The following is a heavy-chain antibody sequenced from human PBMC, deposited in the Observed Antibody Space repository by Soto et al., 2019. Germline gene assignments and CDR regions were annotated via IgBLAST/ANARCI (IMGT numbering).Heavy chain of an antibody. D-gene: IGHD6-6*01. Sequence: ASVKVSCKSSGYTSTSYYMHWVRQAPGQGLEWMGIINPSGGSTSYAQKFQGRVTMTRDTSTSTVYMELSSLRSEDTAVYYCARDPGIAARPYYFDYWGQGTLVTASS. V-gene: IGHV1-46*01. CDR1: GYTSTSYY. J-gene: IGHJ4*02. CDR3: ARDPGIAARPYYFDY. CDR2: INPSGGST.